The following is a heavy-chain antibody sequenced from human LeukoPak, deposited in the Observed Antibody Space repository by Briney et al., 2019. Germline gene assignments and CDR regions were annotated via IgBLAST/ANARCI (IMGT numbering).Heavy chain of an antibody. CDR1: GFTFSDYY. V-gene: IGHV3-11*06. Sequence: GGSLRLSCAASGFTFSDYYMSWIREAPGDGLERGSYISSSSSYTNYADSVKGRFTISRDNAKNSLYLQMNSLRAEDTAVYYCARSTGYSYGYRLDYWGQGTLVTVSS. CDR3: ARSTGYSYGYRLDY. D-gene: IGHD5-18*01. CDR2: ISSSSSYT. J-gene: IGHJ4*02.